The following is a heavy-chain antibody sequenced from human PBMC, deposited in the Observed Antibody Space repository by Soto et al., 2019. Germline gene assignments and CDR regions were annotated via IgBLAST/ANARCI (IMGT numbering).Heavy chain of an antibody. Sequence: GGSLRLSCAASGFTFSSYAMSWVRQAPGKGLEWVANIKQDGSEKYYVDSVKGRFTISRDNAKNSLYLQMNSLRAEDTAVYYCARGRRLMSPYYYYYGMDVWGQGTTVTVSS. CDR2: IKQDGSEK. J-gene: IGHJ6*02. D-gene: IGHD2-8*01. V-gene: IGHV3-7*03. CDR3: ARGRRLMSPYYYYYGMDV. CDR1: GFTFSSYA.